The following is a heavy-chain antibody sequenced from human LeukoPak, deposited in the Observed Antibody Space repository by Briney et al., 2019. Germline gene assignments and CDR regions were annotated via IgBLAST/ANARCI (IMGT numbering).Heavy chain of an antibody. J-gene: IGHJ4*02. D-gene: IGHD3-22*01. CDR2: IRSKANSYAT. V-gene: IGHV3-73*01. Sequence: RGSLRLSCAASGFTFSGSAMHWVRQASGKGLEWVGRIRSKANSYATAYAASVKGRFTISRDDSKNTAYLQMNSLKTEDTAVYYCTTRRDSSGYMGGYWGQGTLVTVS. CDR1: GFTFSGSA. CDR3: TTRRDSSGYMGGY.